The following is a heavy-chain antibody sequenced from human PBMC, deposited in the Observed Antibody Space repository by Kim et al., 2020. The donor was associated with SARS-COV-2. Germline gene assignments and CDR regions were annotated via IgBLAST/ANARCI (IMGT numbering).Heavy chain of an antibody. CDR2: IYYSGST. J-gene: IGHJ4*02. V-gene: IGHV4-39*01. D-gene: IGHD3-9*01. Sequence: SETLSLTCTVSGGSISSSSYYWGWIRQPPGKGLEWIGSIYYSGSTYYNPSLKSRVTISVDTSKNQFSLKLSSVTAADTAVYYCARHNPHVLRYFDPDTAMDLPFDYWGQGTLVTVSS. CDR3: ARHNPHVLRYFDPDTAMDLPFDY. CDR1: GGSISSSSYY.